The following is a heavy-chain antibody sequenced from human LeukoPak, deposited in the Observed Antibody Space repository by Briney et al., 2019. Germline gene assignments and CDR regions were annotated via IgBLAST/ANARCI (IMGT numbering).Heavy chain of an antibody. V-gene: IGHV4-61*02. CDR2: IYSSGST. D-gene: IGHD3-22*01. Sequence: SETLSLTCTVSGGSISSGSYYWTWIRQPAGKGLELIGRIYSSGSTNYNPSLKSRVTISVDTSKNQFSLKLSSVTAADTAVYYCARVASTYYYDSSGYYNYWGQGTLVTVSS. CDR1: GGSISSGSYY. J-gene: IGHJ4*02. CDR3: ARVASTYYYDSSGYYNY.